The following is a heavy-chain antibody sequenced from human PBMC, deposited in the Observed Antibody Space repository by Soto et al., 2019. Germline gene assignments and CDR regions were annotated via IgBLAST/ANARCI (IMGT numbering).Heavy chain of an antibody. D-gene: IGHD2-2*01. CDR1: GFTFSSYG. CDR3: ARDDIVVVPAATTNYYYYYMDV. CDR2: IWYDGSNK. J-gene: IGHJ6*03. V-gene: IGHV3-33*01. Sequence: QVQLVESGGGVVQPGRSLRLSCAASGFTFSSYGMHWVRQAPGKGLEWVAVIWYDGSNKYYADSVKGRFTISRDNSKNTLYLKMNSLRAEDTAVYYCARDDIVVVPAATTNYYYYYMDVWGKGTTVTVSS.